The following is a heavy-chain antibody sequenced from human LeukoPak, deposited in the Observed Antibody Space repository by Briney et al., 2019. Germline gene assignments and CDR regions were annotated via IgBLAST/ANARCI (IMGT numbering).Heavy chain of an antibody. Sequence: SETLSLTCTVSGGSISSSSYYWSWIRQPPGKGLEWIGYIYYSGSTNYNPSLKSRVTISVDTSKNQFSLKLSSVTAADTAVYYCARAVGFRGYSYGYYYYYYMDVWGKGTTVTVSS. J-gene: IGHJ6*03. CDR2: IYYSGST. D-gene: IGHD5-18*01. CDR1: GGSISSSSYY. V-gene: IGHV4-61*01. CDR3: ARAVGFRGYSYGYYYYYYMDV.